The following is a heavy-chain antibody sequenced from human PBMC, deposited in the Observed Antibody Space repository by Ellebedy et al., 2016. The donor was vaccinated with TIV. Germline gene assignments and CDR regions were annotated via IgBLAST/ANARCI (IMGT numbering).Heavy chain of an antibody. D-gene: IGHD6-13*01. CDR2: IDWDDDK. CDR1: GFSLSTSGMC. Sequence: SGPTLVKPTQTLTLTCTFSGFSLSTSGMCVSWIRQPPGKALEWLARIDWDDDKYYSTSLKTRLTISKDTSKNQVVLTMTNMDPVDTATYYCAHSRTGIAAAAATLEYFDYWGQGTLVTVSS. CDR3: AHSRTGIAAAAATLEYFDY. J-gene: IGHJ4*02. V-gene: IGHV2-70*12.